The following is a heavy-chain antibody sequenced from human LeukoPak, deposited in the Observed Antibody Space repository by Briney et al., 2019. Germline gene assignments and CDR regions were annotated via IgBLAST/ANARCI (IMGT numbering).Heavy chain of an antibody. Sequence: PGGSLRLSCAASGFTFSSYGMHWVRQAPGKGLEWVAVISYDGSNKYYADSVKGRFTISRDNSKSTLYLQMNSLRAEDTAVYYCAKDHRSLTQQLVRPVDYWGQGTLVTVSS. V-gene: IGHV3-30*18. CDR1: GFTFSSYG. J-gene: IGHJ4*02. CDR3: AKDHRSLTQQLVRPVDY. CDR2: ISYDGSNK. D-gene: IGHD6-13*01.